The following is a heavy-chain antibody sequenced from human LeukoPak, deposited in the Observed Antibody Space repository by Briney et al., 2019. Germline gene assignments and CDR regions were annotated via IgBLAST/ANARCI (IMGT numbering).Heavy chain of an antibody. V-gene: IGHV1-69*04. CDR1: GYTFTSYG. J-gene: IGHJ4*02. CDR3: ARGAYSYGAFFDY. D-gene: IGHD5-18*01. CDR2: IIPILGIA. Sequence: SVKVSCKASGYTFTSYGISWVRQAPGQGLEWMGRIIPILGIANYAQKFQGRVTITADKSTSTAYMELSSLRSEDTAVYYCARGAYSYGAFFDYWGQGTLVTVSS.